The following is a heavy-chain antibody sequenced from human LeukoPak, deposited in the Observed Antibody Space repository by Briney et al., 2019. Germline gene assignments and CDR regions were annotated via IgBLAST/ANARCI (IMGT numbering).Heavy chain of an antibody. CDR2: ITSSSTYT. D-gene: IGHD3-10*01. V-gene: IGHV3-21*01. CDR1: GFSFSSYN. J-gene: IGHJ4*02. Sequence: GGSLRLSCAASGFSFSSYNMNWVRQTPGKGLELVSSITSSSTYTFYADSVKGRFTISRDNAKNSLYLQMNSLRAEDTAVYYCARDYYGSGSYYRGFDYWGQGTLVTVSS. CDR3: ARDYYGSGSYYRGFDY.